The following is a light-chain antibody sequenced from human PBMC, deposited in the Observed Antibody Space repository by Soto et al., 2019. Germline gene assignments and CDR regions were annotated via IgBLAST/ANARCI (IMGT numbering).Light chain of an antibody. Sequence: EIVLTQSPATLSLSPGERATLSCRASQSVSSYLAWYQQKPGQAPRLLIYDASKRATDIPVRFSGSGSGTDFTLTISSLEPEDFAVYYCQQRSNWPPIFGGGTKVEIK. J-gene: IGKJ4*01. CDR1: QSVSSY. CDR3: QQRSNWPPI. V-gene: IGKV3-11*01. CDR2: DAS.